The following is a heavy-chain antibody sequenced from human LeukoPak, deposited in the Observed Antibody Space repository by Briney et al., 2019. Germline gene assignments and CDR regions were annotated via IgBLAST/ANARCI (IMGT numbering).Heavy chain of an antibody. CDR2: IYYSGST. D-gene: IGHD5-18*01. J-gene: IGHJ4*02. Sequence: SEALSLTCTVSGGSISSSNYNWGWIRQPPGKGLEWVGSIYYSGSTYYNPSLKSRVTISVDTSKNQFSLKLSSVTAADTAVYYCARLGDSYATDYWGQGTLVTVSS. CDR1: GGSISSSNYN. CDR3: ARLGDSYATDY. V-gene: IGHV4-39*01.